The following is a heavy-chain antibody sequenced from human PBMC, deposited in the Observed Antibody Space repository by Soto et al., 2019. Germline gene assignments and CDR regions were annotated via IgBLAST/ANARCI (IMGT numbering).Heavy chain of an antibody. Sequence: ESGPTLVNPKRPLTLICTFSGLSLNTSGMCVSWIRQPPGKALEWLARLDWDDDKYYSRSLKTRLTISKDTSKNQVVLTMTNMDPVDTATYYCARIRTIVEVAQYYYGMDVWGHGTTVTVS. CDR2: LDWDDDK. CDR3: ARIRTIVEVAQYYYGMDV. CDR1: GLSLNTSGMC. V-gene: IGHV2-70*11. J-gene: IGHJ6*02. D-gene: IGHD3-3*01.